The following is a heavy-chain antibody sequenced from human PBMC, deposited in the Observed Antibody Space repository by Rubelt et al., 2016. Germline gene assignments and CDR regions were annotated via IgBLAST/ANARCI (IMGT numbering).Heavy chain of an antibody. J-gene: IGHJ4*02. CDR3: ARLSRSISRAAADY. CDR2: IYYSGST. CDR1: GGSISSSSYY. Sequence: GPGLVKPSETLSLTCTVSGGSISSSSYYWGWIRQPPGKGLEWIGSIYYSGSTYYNPSLKSRVTISVDTSKNQFSLKLSSVTAADTAVYYCARLSRSISRAAADYWGQGPLVTVSS. D-gene: IGHD6-13*01. V-gene: IGHV4-39*01.